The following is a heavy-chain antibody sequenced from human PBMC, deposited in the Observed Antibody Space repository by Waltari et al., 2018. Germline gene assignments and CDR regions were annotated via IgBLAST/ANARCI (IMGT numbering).Heavy chain of an antibody. Sequence: EVQLVESGGGLVQPGGSLRLSCAASGFTFSSHWLHWVRQAPGKGLVWVSRIDTDGSSTNYADSVKGRLTISRDNAKNALYQQMKSLRAEDTAVYYCTRNGGSSWSGAFDIWGQGTMVTVSS. CDR2: IDTDGSST. CDR3: TRNGGSSWSGAFDI. V-gene: IGHV3-74*01. D-gene: IGHD6-13*01. CDR1: GFTFSSHW. J-gene: IGHJ3*02.